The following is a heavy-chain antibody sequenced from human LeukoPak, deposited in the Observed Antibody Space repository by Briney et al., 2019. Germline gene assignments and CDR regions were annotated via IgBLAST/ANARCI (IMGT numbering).Heavy chain of an antibody. CDR3: AIYGADGPLYYYGMDF. CDR1: GDSIRSGRYD. CDR2: IYTSGST. J-gene: IGHJ6*02. D-gene: IGHD4/OR15-4a*01. V-gene: IGHV4-61*02. Sequence: PSQTLSLTCTVYGDSIRSGRYDWGWIRQPAGKGLEWIGSIYTSGSTKYNPTIKRQITITVDTNKNTCSLKLSSVTAADTAVYYCAIYGADGPLYYYGMDFWGQGTTVTVSS.